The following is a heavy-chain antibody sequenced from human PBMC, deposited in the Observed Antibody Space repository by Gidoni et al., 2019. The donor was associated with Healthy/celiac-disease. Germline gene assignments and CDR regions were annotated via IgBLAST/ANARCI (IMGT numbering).Heavy chain of an antibody. Sequence: QVQLQQWGAGLLKPSETLSLTCAVYGGSFSGYYWSWIRQPPGKGLEWIGEINLSGSTSYNPSLKSRVTTSVDTSKNQFSLKLSSVTAADTAMYYCARVGKQLAHRRIYYYYYMDVWGKGTTVTVSS. CDR2: INLSGST. D-gene: IGHD6-6*01. CDR3: ARVGKQLAHRRIYYYYYMDV. V-gene: IGHV4-34*01. CDR1: GGSFSGYY. J-gene: IGHJ6*03.